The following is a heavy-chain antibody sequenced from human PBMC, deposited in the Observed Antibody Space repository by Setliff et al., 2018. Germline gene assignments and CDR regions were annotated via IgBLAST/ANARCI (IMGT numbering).Heavy chain of an antibody. Sequence: SETLSLTCTFYGGPFSDYYWGWVRQTPGKGLEWIAEINPSGTTNYIPSLKSRLTISVDTSKRQFSLKLNSVTAADTAVYYCRFWSYVYKNNYWAQGTLVTVSS. CDR3: RFWSYVYKNNY. D-gene: IGHD3-16*01. CDR2: INPSGTT. V-gene: IGHV4-34*01. J-gene: IGHJ4*02. CDR1: GGPFSDYY.